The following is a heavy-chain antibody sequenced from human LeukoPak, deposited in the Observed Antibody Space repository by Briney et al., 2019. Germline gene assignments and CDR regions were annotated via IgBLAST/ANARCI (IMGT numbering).Heavy chain of an antibody. CDR2: IYHSGST. V-gene: IGHV4-38-2*02. J-gene: IGHJ6*03. D-gene: IGHD3-3*01. CDR1: GYSISSGYY. CDR3: ARGVYDFWSGPQGDVDYYYYYYMDV. Sequence: SETLSLTCTVSGYSISSGYYWGWIRQPPGKGLEWIGSIYHSGSTYYNPSLKSRVTISVDTSRNQFSLKLSSVTAADTAVYYCARGVYDFWSGPQGDVDYYYYYYMDVWGQGTLVTVSS.